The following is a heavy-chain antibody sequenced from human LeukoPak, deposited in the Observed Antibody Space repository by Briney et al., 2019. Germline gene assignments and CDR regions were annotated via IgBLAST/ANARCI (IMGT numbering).Heavy chain of an antibody. CDR3: ARDDTAGGYYYYGMDV. J-gene: IGHJ6*02. D-gene: IGHD5-18*01. CDR1: GYTFTSYY. Sequence: ASVKVSCKASGYTFTSYYMHWVRQAPGQGLEWMGIINPSGGSTSYAQKFQGRVTMTRDTTTSTVYMELGSLRSEDTAVYYCARDDTAGGYYYYGMDVWGQGTTVTVSS. V-gene: IGHV1-46*01. CDR2: INPSGGST.